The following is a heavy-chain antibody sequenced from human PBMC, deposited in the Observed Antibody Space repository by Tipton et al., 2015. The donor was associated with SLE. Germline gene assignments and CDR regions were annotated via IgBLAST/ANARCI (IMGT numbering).Heavy chain of an antibody. D-gene: IGHD6-13*01. J-gene: IGHJ5*02. V-gene: IGHV4-31*02. Sequence: LRLSCLVSGDSITSGGYSWSWIRQNPGMGLGWIGCISYSGGTFYNPSLKSRVTISVDTSKNQFSLKLSSVTAADTAVYYCARLLWRQQPVSWGQGTLVTVSS. CDR3: ARLLWRQQPVS. CDR1: GDSITSGGYS. CDR2: ISYSGGT.